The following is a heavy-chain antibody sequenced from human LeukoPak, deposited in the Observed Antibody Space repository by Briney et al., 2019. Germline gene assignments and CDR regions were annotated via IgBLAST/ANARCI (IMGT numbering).Heavy chain of an antibody. CDR1: GGSIRISNYY. V-gene: IGHV4-61*01. CDR2: IYYSGST. CDR3: ARRDSPFDL. Sequence: SETLSLTCTVSGGSIRISNYYWSWIRQPPGKGLEWIGYIYYSGSTNYNPSLKSRVTISVDTSKKQFSLKVRSVTAADTAVYYCARRDSPFDLWGRGTLVTVS. D-gene: IGHD3-22*01. J-gene: IGHJ2*01.